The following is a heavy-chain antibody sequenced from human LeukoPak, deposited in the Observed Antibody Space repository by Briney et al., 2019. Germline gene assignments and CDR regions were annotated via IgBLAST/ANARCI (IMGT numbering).Heavy chain of an antibody. Sequence: GGSLRLSCAASGFTFSAYWMSWVRQAPGKGLEWVANIREDGSEKYYVAKNSLFLQMDSLRAEDTAVYYCARDLAGHYYGSGSSFDYWGQGTLVTVSS. CDR2: IREDGSEK. J-gene: IGHJ4*02. V-gene: IGHV3-7*01. CDR1: GFTFSAYW. D-gene: IGHD3-10*01. CDR3: ARDLAGHYYGSGSSFDY.